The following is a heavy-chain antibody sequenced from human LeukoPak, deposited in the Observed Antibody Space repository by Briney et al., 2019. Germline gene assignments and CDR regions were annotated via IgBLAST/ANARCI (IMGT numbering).Heavy chain of an antibody. CDR3: ARGIPGSGYYHFDY. D-gene: IGHD3-3*01. J-gene: IGHJ4*02. CDR1: GFTFSSYW. V-gene: IGHV3-7*01. Sequence: GGSLRLSCAASGFTFSSYWMSWVRQAPGKGLEWVANIKQDGSEKYYVDSVKGRFTISRDNAKNSLYLQMNSLRTEDTAVYYCARGIPGSGYYHFDYWGQGTLVTVSS. CDR2: IKQDGSEK.